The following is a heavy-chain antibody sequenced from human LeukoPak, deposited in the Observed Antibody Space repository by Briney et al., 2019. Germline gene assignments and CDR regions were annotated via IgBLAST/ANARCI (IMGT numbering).Heavy chain of an antibody. D-gene: IGHD6-13*01. J-gene: IGHJ6*02. Sequence: PSQTLSLTCTVSGGSISSGGYYWSWIRQHPGKGLEWIGEINHSGSTNYNPSLKSRVTISVDTSKNQFSLKLSSVTAADTAVYYCARGRGIAAAGGYYYYYYGMDVWGQGTTVTVSS. CDR1: GGSISSGGYY. CDR3: ARGRGIAAAGGYYYYYYGMDV. CDR2: INHSGST. V-gene: IGHV4-31*03.